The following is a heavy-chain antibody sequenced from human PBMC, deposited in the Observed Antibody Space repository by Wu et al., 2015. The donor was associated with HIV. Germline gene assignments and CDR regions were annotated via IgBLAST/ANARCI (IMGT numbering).Heavy chain of an antibody. CDR1: GYTFSGYY. Sequence: QVQLVQSGAEVKKPGASVKVSCKAYGYTFSGYYMHWVRQAPGQGLEWMGWIDPNRGDKNYAQKFQGRVTMTTDTPTRTAHMELRGLRSDDTAVYYCARGVYASGSYYGDSRYYFDYWGQGSLVTVPS. V-gene: IGHV1-2*02. J-gene: IGHJ4*02. CDR2: IDPNRGDK. D-gene: IGHD3-10*01. CDR3: ARGVYASGSYYGDSRYYFDY.